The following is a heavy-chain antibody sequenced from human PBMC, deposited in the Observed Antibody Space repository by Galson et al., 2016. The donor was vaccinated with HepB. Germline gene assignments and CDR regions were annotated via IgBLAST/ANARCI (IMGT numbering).Heavy chain of an antibody. CDR3: ANWGAYYYDSSGQPRDAFDI. Sequence: SLRLSCAASGFTFSSYAMHWVRQAPGKGLEWVAVISYDGSNKYYADSVKGRFTISRDNSKNTLYLQMNSLRAEDTAVYYCANWGAYYYDSSGQPRDAFDIWGQGTMVTVSS. J-gene: IGHJ3*02. CDR2: ISYDGSNK. D-gene: IGHD3-22*01. CDR1: GFTFSSYA. V-gene: IGHV3-30*04.